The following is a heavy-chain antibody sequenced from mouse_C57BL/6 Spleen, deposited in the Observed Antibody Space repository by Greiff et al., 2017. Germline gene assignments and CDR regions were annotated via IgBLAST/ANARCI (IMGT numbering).Heavy chain of an antibody. CDR1: GYTFTSYW. V-gene: IGHV1-52*01. CDR3: ARGDWDGRGAWFAY. Sequence: QVQLQQPGAELVRPGSSVKLSCKASGYTFTSYWMHWVKQRPIQGLEWIGNIDPSDSETHYNQKFKDKATLTVDKSSSTAYMQLSSLASEDSAVYYCARGDWDGRGAWFAYWGQGTLVTVSA. D-gene: IGHD4-1*01. J-gene: IGHJ3*01. CDR2: IDPSDSET.